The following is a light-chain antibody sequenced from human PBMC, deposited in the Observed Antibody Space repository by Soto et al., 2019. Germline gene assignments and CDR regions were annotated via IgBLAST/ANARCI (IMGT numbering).Light chain of an antibody. J-gene: IGKJ1*01. V-gene: IGKV1-6*01. CDR2: AAS. CDR3: LQNHNSPWT. CDR1: QGIRND. Sequence: AIQMTQSPSSLSASVGDRVTITCRASQGIRNDLGWYQQKPGKAPQLLIYAASTLHSGVPSNFSGSGSGTDFTLTISSLQPEDFATYYCLQNHNSPWTFGQGTKVEVK.